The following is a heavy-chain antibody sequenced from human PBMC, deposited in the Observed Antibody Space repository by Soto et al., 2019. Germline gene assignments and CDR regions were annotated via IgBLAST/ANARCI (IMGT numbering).Heavy chain of an antibody. Sequence: EVQLVESGGGLVQPGRSLRLSCAASGFTLDNCGMHWVRQAPGKGLEWVAGISLDSSTIGYADSVKGRFIISRDDAKNSLYLQMDSLRGEDTALYYCVQGRYPTMATPLDHWGQGTQVIVSS. J-gene: IGHJ4*02. V-gene: IGHV3-9*01. CDR2: ISLDSSTI. CDR1: GFTLDNCG. CDR3: VQGRYPTMATPLDH. D-gene: IGHD2-15*01.